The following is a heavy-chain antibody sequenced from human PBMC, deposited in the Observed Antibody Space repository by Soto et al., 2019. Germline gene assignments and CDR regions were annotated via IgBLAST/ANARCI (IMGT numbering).Heavy chain of an antibody. D-gene: IGHD6-6*01. V-gene: IGHV6-1*01. CDR2: TYYRSKWYN. J-gene: IGHJ6*02. Sequence: SQTLSLTGGISWDSGSSNTAAWNWIRQSPSRGLEWLGRTYYRSKWYNDYAVSVKSRITINPDTSKNQFSLQLNSVTPEDTAVYYCARGRRRFIAAPIRAGMDVWRHGTTVTVSS. CDR3: ARGRRRFIAAPIRAGMDV. CDR1: WDSGSSNTAA.